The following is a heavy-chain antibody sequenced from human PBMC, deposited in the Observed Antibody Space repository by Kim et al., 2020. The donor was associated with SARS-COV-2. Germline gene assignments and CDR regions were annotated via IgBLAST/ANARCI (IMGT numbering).Heavy chain of an antibody. D-gene: IGHD3-16*01. V-gene: IGHV1-69*13. J-gene: IGHJ6*02. CDR3: ARELSYDYVWGSYGMDV. CDR2: IIPIFGTA. CDR1: GGTFSSYA. Sequence: SVKVSCKASGGTFSSYAISWVRQAPGQGLEWMGGIIPIFGTANYAQKFQGRVTITADESTSTAYMELSSLRSEDTAVYYCARELSYDYVWGSYGMDVWGQGTTVTVSS.